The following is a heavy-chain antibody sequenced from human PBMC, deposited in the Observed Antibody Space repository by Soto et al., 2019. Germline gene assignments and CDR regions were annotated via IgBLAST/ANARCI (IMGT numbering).Heavy chain of an antibody. J-gene: IGHJ6*02. V-gene: IGHV3-30-3*01. CDR3: ARGGGGYHYYGIDV. CDR1: GFTFSGYA. D-gene: IGHD3-16*01. CDR2: ISYDGSNN. Sequence: QVQLVESGGGVVQPGRSLRLSCAASGFTFSGYALHWVRQAPGKGLEWVAVISYDGSNNYYADSVKGRFTISRDNSKNTLYLQMTSLRAEDTAVYYCARGGGGYHYYGIDVRGQGTTVTVSS.